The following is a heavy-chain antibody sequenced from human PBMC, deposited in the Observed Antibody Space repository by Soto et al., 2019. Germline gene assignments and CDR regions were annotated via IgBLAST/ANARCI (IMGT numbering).Heavy chain of an antibody. D-gene: IGHD2-15*01. CDR1: GGTFSSYA. Sequence: QVQLVQSVAEVKKPGSSVKVSCKASGGTFSSYAISWVRQAPGQGLEWMGGIIPIFGTANYAQKFQGRVTITEDESTSTAYMELSSLRSEDTAVYYCARDPTRYCIGGSGYCVGACDIWGHGTIGTFAA. J-gene: IGHJ3*02. CDR3: ARDPTRYCIGGSGYCVGACDI. CDR2: IIPIFGTA. V-gene: IGHV1-69*01.